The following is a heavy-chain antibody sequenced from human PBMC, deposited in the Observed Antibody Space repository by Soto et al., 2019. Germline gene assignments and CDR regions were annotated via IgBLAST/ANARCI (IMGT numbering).Heavy chain of an antibody. CDR2: INHSGST. CDR3: ARGAKKRSIWNYMDV. D-gene: IGHD1-20*01. J-gene: IGHJ6*03. Sequence: PSETLSLTCAVYGGSFSDYYWSWIRQPLGKGLEWIGEINHSGSTNYNPSLKSRVTISVDTSKSQFSLKLSSVTAADTAVYYCARGAKKRSIWNYMDVWGKGTTVTVSS. V-gene: IGHV4-34*01. CDR1: GGSFSDYY.